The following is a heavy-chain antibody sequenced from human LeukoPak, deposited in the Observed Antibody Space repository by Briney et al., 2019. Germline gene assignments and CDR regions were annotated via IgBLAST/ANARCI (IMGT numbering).Heavy chain of an antibody. CDR1: GFTFSDYY. Sequence: GGSLRLSCAASGFTFSDYYMSWIRQAPGKGLEWVSYISSSGSTIYYADSVKGRFTISRDNAKNSLYLQMNSLRAEDTAVYYCARDHAYYYDSSGYGGQWFAFDIWGQGTMVTVSS. J-gene: IGHJ3*02. D-gene: IGHD3-22*01. CDR3: ARDHAYYYDSSGYGGQWFAFDI. V-gene: IGHV3-11*01. CDR2: ISSSGSTI.